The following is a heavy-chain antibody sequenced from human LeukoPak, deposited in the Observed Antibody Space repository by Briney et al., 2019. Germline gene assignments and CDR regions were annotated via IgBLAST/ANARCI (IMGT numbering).Heavy chain of an antibody. CDR1: GFTFSSYS. V-gene: IGHV3-21*01. CDR3: ARGGGIAAAGTYFDY. Sequence: PGGSLRLSCAASGFTFSSYSMNWVRQAPGKGLEWVSSISSSSSYIYYADSVKGRFTISRDNSKNTLYLQMNSLRAEDTAVYYCARGGGIAAAGTYFDYWGQGTLVTVSS. D-gene: IGHD6-13*01. J-gene: IGHJ4*02. CDR2: ISSSSSYI.